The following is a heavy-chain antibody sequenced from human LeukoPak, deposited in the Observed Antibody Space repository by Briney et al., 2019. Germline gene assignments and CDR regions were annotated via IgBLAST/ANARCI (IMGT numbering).Heavy chain of an antibody. J-gene: IGHJ6*03. D-gene: IGHD2-15*01. V-gene: IGHV1-3*03. CDR3: ARGDIVSIPYMDV. CDR1: GYTFTSYA. CDR2: INAGNGNT. Sequence: ASVKVSFKASGYTFTSYAMHWVRQAPGQRLEWMGWINAGNGNTKYSQEFQGRVTITRDTSASTAYMELSSLRSEDMAVYYCARGDIVSIPYMDVWGKGTTVTVSS.